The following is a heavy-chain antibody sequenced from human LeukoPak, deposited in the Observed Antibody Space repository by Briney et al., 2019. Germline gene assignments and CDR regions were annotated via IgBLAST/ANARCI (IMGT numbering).Heavy chain of an antibody. Sequence: GGSLRLSCAASGFTFSSYAMSWVRQAPGKGLEWVSAISGSGGSTYYADSVKGRFTISRDNSKNTLYLQMNSLRAEDTAVYYRAKDEAVAGIFDYWGQGTLVTVSS. V-gene: IGHV3-23*01. CDR3: AKDEAVAGIFDY. CDR1: GFTFSSYA. CDR2: ISGSGGST. D-gene: IGHD6-19*01. J-gene: IGHJ4*02.